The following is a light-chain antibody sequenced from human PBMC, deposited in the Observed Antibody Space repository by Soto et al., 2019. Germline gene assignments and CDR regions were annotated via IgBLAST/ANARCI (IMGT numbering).Light chain of an antibody. CDR2: LAS. CDR1: RSVLYTSNNKNY. J-gene: IGKJ1*01. V-gene: IGKV4-1*01. CDR3: VQYLSIPRT. Sequence: DTVMTQSPEYLAVSLGERATINCKSSRSVLYTSNNKNYLCWYQQKPGQPPKLLISLASTRESGVPDRFSGSGSGTDFTLTISSLAVEEVELYYCVQYLSIPRTFGQGTKVEIK.